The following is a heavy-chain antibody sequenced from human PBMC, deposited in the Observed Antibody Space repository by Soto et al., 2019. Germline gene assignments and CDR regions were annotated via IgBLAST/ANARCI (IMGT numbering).Heavy chain of an antibody. CDR1: GGSISSSSYY. Sequence: QLQLQESGPGLVKPSETLSLTCTVSGGSISSSSYYWGWIRQPPGKGLEWIGSIYYSGSTYYNPSLKSRVTISVDTSKNQFSLKLSSVTAADTAVYYCARHIVGATPVNFDYWGQGTLVTVSS. CDR3: ARHIVGATPVNFDY. D-gene: IGHD1-26*01. CDR2: IYYSGST. J-gene: IGHJ4*02. V-gene: IGHV4-39*01.